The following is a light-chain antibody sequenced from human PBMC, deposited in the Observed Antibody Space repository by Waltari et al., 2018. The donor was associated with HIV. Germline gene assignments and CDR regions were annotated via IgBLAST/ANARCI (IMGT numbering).Light chain of an antibody. CDR1: ALPRQF. CDR2: KDS. Sequence: SYELAQPPSVSVSRGQTARIICPRDALPRQFVYSYQQKPGQAPIMVIYKDSERSSGIPERFSGFISGTTATLTISAVQAEDEADYYCQSADITGTLGVFGGGTRLTV. CDR3: QSADITGTLGV. V-gene: IGLV3-25*03. J-gene: IGLJ2*01.